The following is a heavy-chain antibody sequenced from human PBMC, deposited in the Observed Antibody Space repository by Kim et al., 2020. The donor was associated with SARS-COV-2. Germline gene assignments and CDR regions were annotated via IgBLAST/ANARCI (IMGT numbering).Heavy chain of an antibody. CDR3: ATYFNWVSVLYGMDV. D-gene: IGHD3-9*01. Sequence: GGSLRLSCAASGFTFSTYLMTWVRQAPGKGLEWVANINQDGSEKYYVDSVKGRFTISRDNAENSLYLQMNSLRAEDTAVYFCATYFNWVSVLYGMDVWGQGTTVTVSS. J-gene: IGHJ6*02. V-gene: IGHV3-7*01. CDR1: GFTFSTYL. CDR2: INQDGSEK.